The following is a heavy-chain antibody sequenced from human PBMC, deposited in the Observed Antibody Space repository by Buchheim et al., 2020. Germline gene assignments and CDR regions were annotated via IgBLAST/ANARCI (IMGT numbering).Heavy chain of an antibody. J-gene: IGHJ4*02. Sequence: EVRLLESGGTLVQPGGSLRLSCAASGFVFSDYAMNWVRQAPGKGLQWVSIVSGSGASTEYADSVTGRFIISRDNQQNTLYLQMNNLRDEDTAIYYCAKRGVASEIHEIDYWGQGTL. V-gene: IGHV3-23*01. D-gene: IGHD3-10*01. CDR1: GFVFSDYA. CDR2: VSGSGAST. CDR3: AKRGVASEIHEIDY.